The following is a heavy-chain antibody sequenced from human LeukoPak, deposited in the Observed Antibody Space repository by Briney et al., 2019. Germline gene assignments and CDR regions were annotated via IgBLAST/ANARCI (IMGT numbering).Heavy chain of an antibody. V-gene: IGHV4-31*03. CDR3: ARDTRGFWSGYPPLHH. Sequence: PSETLSLTCTVSGGSISSGRYYGSWIRQQPGKGLEWMGYIYYSGSAYYNPSLKSRVTISVDTSKNQFSLRVSSVTAADTAVYYCARDTRGFWSGYPPLHHWGQGTLITVSS. CDR1: GGSISSGRYY. J-gene: IGHJ1*01. D-gene: IGHD3-3*01. CDR2: IYYSGSA.